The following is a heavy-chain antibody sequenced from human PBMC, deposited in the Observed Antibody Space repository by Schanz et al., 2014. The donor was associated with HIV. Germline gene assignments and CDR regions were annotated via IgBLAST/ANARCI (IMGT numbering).Heavy chain of an antibody. D-gene: IGHD1-7*01. CDR1: GFTFTKYG. Sequence: VHLEESGGGVVQPGQSRTLSCVASGFTFTKYGIHWVRQAPGKGLEWVSTLSGDSTSTYYADSVKGRFTISRDNSKSTLSLQMNDLRVEDTALYYCATDLNWNYGNWGQGTLVTVSS. CDR3: ATDLNWNYGN. J-gene: IGHJ4*02. CDR2: LSGDSTST. V-gene: IGHV3-23*04.